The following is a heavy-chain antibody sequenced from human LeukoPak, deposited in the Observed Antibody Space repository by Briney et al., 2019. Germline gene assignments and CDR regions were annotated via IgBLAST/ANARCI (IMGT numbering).Heavy chain of an antibody. CDR1: GYTFTGYF. CDR3: ARGGVPVYYYYMDV. CDR2: INPNSGGT. D-gene: IGHD3-16*01. Sequence: ASVKVSCKTSGYTFTGYFMHWVRQAPGQGLEWMGWINPNSGGTNYAQEFQGRVTMTRDTSISTAYMDLSRLRSDDTAVYYCARGGVPVYYYYMDVWGKGTTVTISS. J-gene: IGHJ6*03. V-gene: IGHV1-2*02.